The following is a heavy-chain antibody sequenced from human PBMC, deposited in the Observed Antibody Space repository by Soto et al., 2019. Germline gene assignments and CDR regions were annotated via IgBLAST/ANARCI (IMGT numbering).Heavy chain of an antibody. CDR3: DKAGSKFGYYYGMDV. D-gene: IGHD3-16*01. J-gene: IGHJ6*02. CDR1: GGSISSGDYY. CDR2: IYYSGST. Sequence: SETLSLTCTVSGGSISSGDYYWSWIRQPPGKGLEWIGYIYYSGSTYYNPSLKSRVTISVDTSKNQFSLKLSSVTAADTAVYYCDKAGSKFGYYYGMDVWGQGTTLTVSS. V-gene: IGHV4-30-4*01.